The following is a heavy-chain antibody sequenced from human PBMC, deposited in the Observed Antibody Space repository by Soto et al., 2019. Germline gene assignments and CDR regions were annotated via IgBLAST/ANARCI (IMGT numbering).Heavy chain of an antibody. CDR3: ARHPSDFWFDP. Sequence: SETLSLTCTVSGGSISSGGYYWSWIRQHPGKGLEWIGYFSYSGSTYYNPSLKSRVTVSVDTSKNQFSLKLSSVTAADTAVYYCARHPSDFWFDPWGQGTLVTVSS. CDR1: GGSISSGGYY. J-gene: IGHJ5*02. V-gene: IGHV4-39*01. D-gene: IGHD2-21*02. CDR2: FSYSGST.